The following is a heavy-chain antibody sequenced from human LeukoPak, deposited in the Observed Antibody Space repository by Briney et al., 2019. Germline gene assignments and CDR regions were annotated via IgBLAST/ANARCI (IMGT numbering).Heavy chain of an antibody. CDR1: GFTFSSYA. Sequence: GGSLRLSCAASGFTFSSYAMHWVRQAPGKGLECVSAISSNGGSTYYANSVKGRFTISRDNSKNTLYLQMGSLRAEDMAVYYCARVRRGIRTLDAFDIWGQGTMVTVSS. V-gene: IGHV3-64*01. CDR3: ARVRRGIRTLDAFDI. J-gene: IGHJ3*02. CDR2: ISSNGGST. D-gene: IGHD1-1*01.